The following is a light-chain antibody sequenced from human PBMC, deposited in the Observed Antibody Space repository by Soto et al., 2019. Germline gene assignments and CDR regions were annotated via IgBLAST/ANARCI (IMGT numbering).Light chain of an antibody. J-gene: IGKJ4*01. CDR3: HQHAESPRT. CDR2: SAS. V-gene: IGKV3-20*01. Sequence: EIVLTQSPGTLSLSPGERATLSCRASQSVGNNYLAWYQQKPGQAPRLLIHSASSRATGIPDRFSGSGSGGHFTLTLSRLEPEDFAVYSCHQHAESPRTFSGGTKVHIK. CDR1: QSVGNNY.